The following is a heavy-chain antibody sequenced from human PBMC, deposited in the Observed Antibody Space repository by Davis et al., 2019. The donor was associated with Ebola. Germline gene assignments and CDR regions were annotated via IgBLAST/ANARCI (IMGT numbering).Heavy chain of an antibody. CDR1: GGSISSPF. Sequence: PSETLSLTCLVSGGSISSPFWTWIRQSSGKGLEWIGYIHSSGNTNYNPSFKSRVTVSLDASKSQSSLKLSSVTAADTAVYYCARGRNLSVSPFAYWGQGILVTVSP. CDR3: ARGRNLSVSPFAY. D-gene: IGHD5/OR15-5a*01. CDR2: IHSSGNT. V-gene: IGHV4-59*11. J-gene: IGHJ4*02.